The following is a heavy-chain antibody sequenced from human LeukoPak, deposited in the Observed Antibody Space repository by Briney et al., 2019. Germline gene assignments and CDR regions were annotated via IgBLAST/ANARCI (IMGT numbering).Heavy chain of an antibody. CDR3: ARAGSVVVITPFDY. CDR1: GYTFTSYG. Sequence: ASVKVSCKASGYTFTSYGISWVRQAPGQGLEWMGWINAYNGNTNYAQKLQGRVTMTTDTSTSTAYMELRSLRSDDTAVYYCARAGSVVVITPFDYWGQGTLVTVSS. V-gene: IGHV1-18*01. CDR2: INAYNGNT. D-gene: IGHD3-22*01. J-gene: IGHJ4*02.